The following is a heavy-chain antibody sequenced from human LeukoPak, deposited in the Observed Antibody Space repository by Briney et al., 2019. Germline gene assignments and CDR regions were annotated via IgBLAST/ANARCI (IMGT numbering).Heavy chain of an antibody. V-gene: IGHV4-61*02. Sequence: SQTLSLTCTVSGGSISSGSYYWSWIRQPAGKGLEWIGRIYTSGSTNYNPSLKSRVTMSVDTSKNQFSLKLSSVTAADTAVYYCARVGIAVAGTWFDPWGQGTLVTVSS. D-gene: IGHD6-19*01. CDR1: GGSISSGSYY. CDR3: ARVGIAVAGTWFDP. J-gene: IGHJ5*02. CDR2: IYTSGST.